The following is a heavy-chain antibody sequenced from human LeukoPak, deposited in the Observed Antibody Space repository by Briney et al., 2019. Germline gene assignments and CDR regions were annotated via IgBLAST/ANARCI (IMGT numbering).Heavy chain of an antibody. CDR1: GFTFSSYA. Sequence: PGGSLRLSCAASGFTFSSYAMHWVRQAPGKGLEWVAVISYDGSNKYYADSVKGRFTISRDNSKNTLYLQMNSLRAEDTAVYYCARGKPDTAMVDNPFDYWGQGTLVTVSS. V-gene: IGHV3-30*04. CDR2: ISYDGSNK. J-gene: IGHJ4*02. CDR3: ARGKPDTAMVDNPFDY. D-gene: IGHD5-18*01.